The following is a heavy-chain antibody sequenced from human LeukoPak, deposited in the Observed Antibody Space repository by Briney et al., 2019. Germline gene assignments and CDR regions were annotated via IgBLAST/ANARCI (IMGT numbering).Heavy chain of an antibody. CDR1: GFTFSSYA. D-gene: IGHD6-13*01. CDR2: ISGSGGST. Sequence: GGSLRLSCAASGFTFSSYAMSWVRQAPGKGLEWVSAISGSGGSTYYADSVKGRFTISRDNSKNTLYLQMNSLRAEDTAVYFCARVRSSSWFDYWGQGTLVAVSS. V-gene: IGHV3-23*01. CDR3: ARVRSSSWFDY. J-gene: IGHJ4*02.